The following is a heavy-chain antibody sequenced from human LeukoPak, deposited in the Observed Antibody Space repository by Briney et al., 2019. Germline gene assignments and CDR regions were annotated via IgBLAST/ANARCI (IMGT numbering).Heavy chain of an antibody. J-gene: IGHJ4*02. V-gene: IGHV1-2*02. D-gene: IGHD3-10*01. CDR2: INPNSGGT. CDR1: GYTFTGYY. CDR3: ARGITMVRGVIYFGY. Sequence: EASVKVSCKASGYTFTGYYMHWVRQAPGQGLEWMGWINPNSGGTNYAQKFQGRVTMTRDTSISTAYMELSRLRSDDTAVYYCARGITMVRGVIYFGYWGQGTLVTVSS.